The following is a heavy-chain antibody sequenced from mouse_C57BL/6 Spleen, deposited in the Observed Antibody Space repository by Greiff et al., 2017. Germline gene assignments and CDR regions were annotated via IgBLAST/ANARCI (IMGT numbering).Heavy chain of an antibody. CDR2: INPNNGGT. J-gene: IGHJ2*01. V-gene: IGHV1-18*01. CDR1: GYTFTDYN. D-gene: IGHD2-3*01. CDR3: ARMLYDGYYFDY. Sequence: VQLKESGPELVKPGASVKIPCKASGYTFTDYNMDWVKQSHGKSLEWIGDINPNNGGTIYNQKFKGKATLTVDKSSSTAYMELRSLTSEDTAVXYRARMLYDGYYFDYWGQGTTLTVSS.